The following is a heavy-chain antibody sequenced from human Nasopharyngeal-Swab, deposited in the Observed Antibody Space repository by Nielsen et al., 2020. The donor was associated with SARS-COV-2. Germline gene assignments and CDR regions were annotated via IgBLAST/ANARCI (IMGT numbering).Heavy chain of an antibody. D-gene: IGHD2-2*01. V-gene: IGHV1-69*13. Sequence: SVKVSCKASGDTFSSYAISWVRQAPGQGLEWMGGIIPIFGTANYAQRFQGRVTITADESTSTAYMELSSLRSEDTAVYYCARSGVPAATYFDYWGQGTLVTVSS. CDR1: GDTFSSYA. CDR2: IIPIFGTA. J-gene: IGHJ4*02. CDR3: ARSGVPAATYFDY.